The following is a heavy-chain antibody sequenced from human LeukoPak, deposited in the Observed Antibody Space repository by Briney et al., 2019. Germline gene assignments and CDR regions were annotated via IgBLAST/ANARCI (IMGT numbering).Heavy chain of an antibody. D-gene: IGHD3-9*01. CDR3: AKDGRYFDWFHY. CDR1: GFTFSSYA. V-gene: IGHV3-23*01. J-gene: IGHJ5*01. CDR2: ISGSGSRT. Sequence: GGSLRLSCAASGFTFSSYAMSWVRQAPGKGLEWVSAISGSGSRTYYADSVKGRFTISRDNSKNTLYLQMNSLRAEDTAVYYCAKDGRYFDWFHYWGQGSLVTVSS.